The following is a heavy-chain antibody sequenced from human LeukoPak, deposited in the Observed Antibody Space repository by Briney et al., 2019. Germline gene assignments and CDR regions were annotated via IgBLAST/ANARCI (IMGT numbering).Heavy chain of an antibody. Sequence: GGSLRLACAASGFTFSSYSMNWVRQAPGKGLEWVSYISSSSNTIYYADSVKGRFTISRDNAKNSLYLQMNSLRAEDTAVYYCARAAGPRRNWFDPWGQGTLVTVSS. CDR2: ISSSSNTI. J-gene: IGHJ5*02. CDR3: ARAAGPRRNWFDP. V-gene: IGHV3-48*01. CDR1: GFTFSSYS.